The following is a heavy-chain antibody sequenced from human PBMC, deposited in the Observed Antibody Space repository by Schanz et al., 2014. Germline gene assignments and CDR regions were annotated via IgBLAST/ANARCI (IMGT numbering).Heavy chain of an antibody. J-gene: IGHJ4*02. CDR3: AKDYRTGAIDY. Sequence: QVQLVDSGGDLVKPGGSLRLSCAASGFTFSDYYMSWIRQAPGKGLEWVSSIYINSGSTNYADSVKGRFTISRDNSKNTLFLQMNSLRAEDTAVYYCAKDYRTGAIDYWGQGTLVTVSS. CDR1: GFTFSDYY. D-gene: IGHD7-27*01. CDR2: IYINSGST. V-gene: IGHV3-11*06.